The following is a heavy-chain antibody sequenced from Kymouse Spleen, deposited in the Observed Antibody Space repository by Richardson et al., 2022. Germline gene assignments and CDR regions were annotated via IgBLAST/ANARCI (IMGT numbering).Heavy chain of an antibody. CDR1: GFTVSSNY. V-gene: IGHV3-53*01. D-gene: IGHD1-7*01. CDR3: ARDRTGTTADAFDI. CDR2: IYSGGST. J-gene: IGHJ3*02. Sequence: EVQLVESGGGLIQPGGSLRLSCAASGFTVSSNYMSWVRQAPGKGLEWVSVIYSGGSTYYADSVKGRFTISRDNSKNTLYLQMNSLRAEDTAVYYCARDRTGTTADAFDIWGQGTMVTVSS.